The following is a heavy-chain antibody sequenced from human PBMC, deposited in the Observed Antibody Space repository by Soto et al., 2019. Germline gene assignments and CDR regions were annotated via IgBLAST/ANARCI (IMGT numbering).Heavy chain of an antibody. Sequence: QTLTLTCNFSGLSVSTSGMSVSCIRQPPGKSLEWLALIDCDDDKYYSTSLKTRLTTSKDTSKNQVVVTMTNMDPVDTATYYCARYLYEFSSGAGISALSLYDMDAWSQG. CDR1: GLSVSTSGMS. CDR2: IDCDDDK. CDR3: ARYLYEFSSGAGISALSLYDMDA. J-gene: IGHJ6*02. D-gene: IGHD3-3*01. V-gene: IGHV2-70*01.